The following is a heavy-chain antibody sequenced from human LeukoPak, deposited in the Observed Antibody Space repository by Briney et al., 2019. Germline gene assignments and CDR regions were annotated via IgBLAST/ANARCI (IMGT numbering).Heavy chain of an antibody. J-gene: IGHJ4*02. CDR1: GFTFSSYS. CDR2: IWYDGVKK. Sequence: GGSLRLSCAASGFTFSSYSMNWVRQAPGKGLEWVAVIWYDGVKKDYADSVKGRFTISRDNSKNTLYLQMNSLRAEDTAVYYCARVRFCSSTKCHSYIENWGQGTPVTVSS. CDR3: ARVRFCSSTKCHSYIEN. D-gene: IGHD2-2*01. V-gene: IGHV3-33*08.